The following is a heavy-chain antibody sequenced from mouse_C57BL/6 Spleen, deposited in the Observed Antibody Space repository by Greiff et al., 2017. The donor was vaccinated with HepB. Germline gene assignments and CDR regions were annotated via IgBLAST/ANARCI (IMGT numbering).Heavy chain of an antibody. CDR1: GFTFSDYG. CDR3: ERRVFYYFDY. J-gene: IGHJ2*01. Sequence: EVKLMESGGGLVKPGGSLKLSCAASGFTFSDYGMHWVRQASEKGLEWVAYISSGSSTIYYADTVKGRFTISRDNAKNTLFLQMTSLRSEDTAMYYCERRVFYYFDYGGQGTTLTVSS. CDR2: ISSGSSTI. V-gene: IGHV5-17*01.